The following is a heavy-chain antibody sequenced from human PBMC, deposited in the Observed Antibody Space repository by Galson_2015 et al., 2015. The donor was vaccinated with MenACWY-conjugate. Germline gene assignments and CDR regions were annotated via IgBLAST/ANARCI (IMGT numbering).Heavy chain of an antibody. J-gene: IGHJ6*02. CDR3: VRDRRYCDSTACPSFSYGLDV. D-gene: IGHD2/OR15-2a*01. V-gene: IGHV3-7*03. CDR2: INQDRSEK. CDR1: GFTFAEHW. Sequence: SLRLSCAASGFTFAEHWMTWVRQAPGKGLEGVANINQDRSEKYYVDSVKGRFPISRDNAKNSQSLQMKSLRVEDEAVYYCVRDRRYCDSTACPSFSYGLDVWGQGTTVTVSS.